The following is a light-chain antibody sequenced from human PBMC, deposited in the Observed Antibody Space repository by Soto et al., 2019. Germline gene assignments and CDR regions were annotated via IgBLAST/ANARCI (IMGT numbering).Light chain of an antibody. V-gene: IGLV2-8*01. CDR2: EVS. CDR1: SRDVGGYNY. CDR3: SSYAGSNNLV. Sequence: QSVLTQPPSASGSTGQSVTISCTGTSRDVGGYNYVSWYQQHPGKAPKLIISEVSKRPSGVPDRFSGSKSGNTASLSVSGLQADDEADYCCSSYAGSNNLVFGGGTKVTVL. J-gene: IGLJ3*02.